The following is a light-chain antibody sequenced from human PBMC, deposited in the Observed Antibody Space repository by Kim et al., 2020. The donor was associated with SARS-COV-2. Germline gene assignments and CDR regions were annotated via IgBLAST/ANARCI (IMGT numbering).Light chain of an antibody. J-gene: IGLJ3*02. Sequence: SVSPGQTASITCSGDKLGDKYVCWYQQKPGQSPGRVIYEDSRRPSGIPERFLGSNSGNTATLTISGTQAMDEADYYCQAWDSSTGVFGGGTKLTVL. CDR1: KLGDKY. CDR2: EDS. CDR3: QAWDSSTGV. V-gene: IGLV3-1*01.